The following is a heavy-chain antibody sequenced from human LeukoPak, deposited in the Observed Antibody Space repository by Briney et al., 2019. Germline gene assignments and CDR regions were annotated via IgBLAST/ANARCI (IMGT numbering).Heavy chain of an antibody. CDR1: GYTFTSYG. Sequence: ASVKVSCKASGYTFTSYGISWVRQAPGQGLEWMGWISAYNGNTNYAQKLQGRVTMTTDTSTSTAYMELRSLRSDDTAVYYCARDPNTYSNYYYIDVWGKGTTVTVSS. D-gene: IGHD4-11*01. J-gene: IGHJ6*03. CDR2: ISAYNGNT. V-gene: IGHV1-18*01. CDR3: ARDPNTYSNYYYIDV.